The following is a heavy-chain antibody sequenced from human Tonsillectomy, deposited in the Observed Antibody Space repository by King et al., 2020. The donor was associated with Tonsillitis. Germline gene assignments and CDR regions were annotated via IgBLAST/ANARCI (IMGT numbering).Heavy chain of an antibody. CDR3: ARRAHGSVIMYGFDI. J-gene: IGHJ3*02. D-gene: IGHD3-10*01. V-gene: IGHV5-51*01. CDR1: GYNFTNYW. CDR2: IYPGDSDT. Sequence: VQLVESGAAVKKPGESLKISCKGSGYNFTNYWIVWVRQMPGKGLEWMGIIYPGDSDTTYSPSFQGQVTISADKSISTAYLQWSSLKASDTAIYYCARRAHGSVIMYGFDIWGQGTMVTVPS.